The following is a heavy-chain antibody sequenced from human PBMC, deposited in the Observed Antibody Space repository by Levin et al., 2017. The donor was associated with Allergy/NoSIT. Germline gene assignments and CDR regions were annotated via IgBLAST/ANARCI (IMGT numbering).Heavy chain of an antibody. D-gene: IGHD3-10*01. Sequence: PSETLSLTCSVSGASVSSSLYYWAWIRQAPGKGLEWIGSTYYTGSTQDNASLRGRVTLSVDTSKNHFSLKMTSVTAADTAVYYCASTQFPSGSRGPVDCWGQGTRVTVSS. CDR2: TYYTGST. J-gene: IGHJ4*02. CDR3: ASTQFPSGSRGPVDC. CDR1: GASVSSSLYY. V-gene: IGHV4-39*07.